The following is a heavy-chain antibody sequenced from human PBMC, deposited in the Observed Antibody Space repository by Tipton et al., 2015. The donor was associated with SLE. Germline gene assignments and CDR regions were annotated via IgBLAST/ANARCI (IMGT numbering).Heavy chain of an antibody. Sequence: LRLSCTVSGGSISSGDYYWTWIRQHPGKGLEWIGDIYYSGSTNYNPSLKSRVTISVDTSKKQFSLKLSSVTAADTAVYYCAGDALSDYYGMDVWGQGTTVTVSS. CDR2: IYYSGST. CDR3: AGDALSDYYGMDV. D-gene: IGHD3-16*01. J-gene: IGHJ6*02. CDR1: GGSISSGDYY. V-gene: IGHV4-31*02.